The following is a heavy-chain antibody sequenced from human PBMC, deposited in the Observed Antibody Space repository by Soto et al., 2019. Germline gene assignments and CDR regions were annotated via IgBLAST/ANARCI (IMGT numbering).Heavy chain of an antibody. D-gene: IGHD6-19*01. Sequence: GGSLRLSCAASGFTFSSYAMHWVRQAPGKGLEWVAVISYDGSNKYYADSVKGRFTISRDNSKNTLYLQMNSLRAEDTAVYYCASPAVYGSGWPHYYGMDVWGQGTTVTVSS. V-gene: IGHV3-30-3*01. CDR3: ASPAVYGSGWPHYYGMDV. CDR1: GFTFSSYA. CDR2: ISYDGSNK. J-gene: IGHJ6*02.